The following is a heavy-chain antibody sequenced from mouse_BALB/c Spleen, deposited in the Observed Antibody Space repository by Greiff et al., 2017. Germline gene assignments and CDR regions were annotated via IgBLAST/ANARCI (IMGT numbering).Heavy chain of an antibody. CDR2: ILPGSGST. V-gene: IGHV1-9*01. D-gene: IGHD2-4*01. Sequence: QVQLQQSGAELMKPGASVKISCKATGYTFSSYWIEWVKQRPGHGLEWIGEILPGSGSTNYNEKFKGKATFTADTSSNTAYMQLSSLTSEDSAVYYCASSPYYDYGYAMDYWGQGTSVTVSS. CDR1: GYTFSSYW. J-gene: IGHJ4*01. CDR3: ASSPYYDYGYAMDY.